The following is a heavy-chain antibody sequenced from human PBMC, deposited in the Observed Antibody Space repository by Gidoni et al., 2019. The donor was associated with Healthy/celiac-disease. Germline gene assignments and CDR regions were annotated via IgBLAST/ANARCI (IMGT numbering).Heavy chain of an antibody. J-gene: IGHJ6*02. V-gene: IGHV3-74*01. D-gene: IGHD6-19*01. Sequence: EVQLVESGGGLVQPGGSLRLSCAASGFTFGSYWMHWVRQAPGKGLGGVSRINSDGSSTSYADSVKGRFTISRDNAKNTLYLQMNSLRAEDTAVYYCARESSAYPLSDGMDVWGQGTTVTVSS. CDR1: GFTFGSYW. CDR2: INSDGSST. CDR3: ARESSAYPLSDGMDV.